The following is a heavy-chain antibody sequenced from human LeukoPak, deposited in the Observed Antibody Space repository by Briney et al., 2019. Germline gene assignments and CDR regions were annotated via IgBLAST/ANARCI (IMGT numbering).Heavy chain of an antibody. CDR3: ATFRGSTIDRYCRTKGCYGGPYNYYGMDV. Sequence: SETLSLTCIVSGGSISSDYWTWIRHPPGKGLEWIGLIHNSGRTNYNPSLKRRVTISLDTSKNQFSLKLSSATAADTAVYYCATFRGSTIDRYCRTKGCYGGPYNYYGMDVWGQGTTVTVSS. J-gene: IGHJ6*02. CDR2: IHNSGRT. V-gene: IGHV4-59*01. CDR1: GGSISSDY. D-gene: IGHD2-2*01.